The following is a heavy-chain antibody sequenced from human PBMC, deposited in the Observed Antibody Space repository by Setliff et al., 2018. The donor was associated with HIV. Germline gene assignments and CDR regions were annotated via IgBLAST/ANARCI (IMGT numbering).Heavy chain of an antibody. CDR1: GYTFTSYD. Sequence: GASVKVSCKASGYTFTSYDIHWLRQAPGQGLEWVGRIIPIFGTENYAQKFQGRVTITADKSTTTAYMDLNRLTSDDTAMYYCARGHSSSTNWFFDLWGRGTLVTVSS. CDR2: IIPIFGTE. CDR3: ARGHSSSTNWFFDL. J-gene: IGHJ2*01. V-gene: IGHV1-69*06. D-gene: IGHD6-6*01.